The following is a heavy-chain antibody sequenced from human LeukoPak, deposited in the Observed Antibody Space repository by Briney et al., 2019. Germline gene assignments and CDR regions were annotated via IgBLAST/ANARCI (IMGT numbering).Heavy chain of an antibody. J-gene: IGHJ4*02. D-gene: IGHD6-19*01. CDR3: ARVDSSAWYAPFDY. CDR1: GYIFTSYG. V-gene: IGHV1-18*01. CDR2: ISAYNGNT. Sequence: ASVKVSCKASGYIFTSYGISWVRQAPGQGLEWMGWISAYNGNTNYARRVQGRVTMTTDTSTSTAYMELGSLRSDDTAVYYCARVDSSAWYAPFDYWGQGTLVTVSS.